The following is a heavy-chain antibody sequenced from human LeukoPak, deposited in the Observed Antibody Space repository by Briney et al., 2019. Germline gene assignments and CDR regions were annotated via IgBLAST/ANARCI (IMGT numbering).Heavy chain of an antibody. CDR1: GGSISSSSYY. J-gene: IGHJ4*02. CDR2: IYYSRST. V-gene: IGHV4-39*07. CDR3: ASGYCTSASCYFSLDY. D-gene: IGHD2-2*03. Sequence: PSETLSLTCTVSGGSISSSSYYWGWIRQPPGKGLEWIGTIYYSRSTYYNPSLKSRVTISVDTSKNQFSLKLSSVAAADTAVYYCASGYCTSASCYFSLDYWGQGTLVTVSS.